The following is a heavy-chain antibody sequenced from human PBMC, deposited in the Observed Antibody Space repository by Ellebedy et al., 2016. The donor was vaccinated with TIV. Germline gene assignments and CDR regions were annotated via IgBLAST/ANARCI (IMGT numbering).Heavy chain of an antibody. CDR3: ITDPRHIATLLRPTR. D-gene: IGHD6-6*01. CDR1: GFIFSNYL. V-gene: IGHV3-15*01. Sequence: GGSLRLSCEASGFIFSNYLMVWVRQAPGKGLEWVGRIKSKTDGGTTDYATPAKGRFIISRDDSKNTLYLQMNSLQTEDTAMYYCITDPRHIATLLRPTRWGQGTLVTVSS. J-gene: IGHJ4*02. CDR2: IKSKTDGGTT.